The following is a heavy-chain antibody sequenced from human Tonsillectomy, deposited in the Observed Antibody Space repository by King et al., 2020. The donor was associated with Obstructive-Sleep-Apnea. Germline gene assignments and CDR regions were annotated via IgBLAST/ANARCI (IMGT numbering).Heavy chain of an antibody. D-gene: IGHD1-26*01. CDR2: ITGSGGST. CDR1: GFTFSNYA. CDR3: AKEGWEQLGDDDAFHI. Sequence: VQLVESGGGLVQPGGSLRLSCAASGFTFSNYAMSWVRQAPGKGLEWVSTITGSGGSTYYADSVKGRFTISRDNSKNTLYLRMNSLRAEDTAVYYWAKEGWEQLGDDDAFHIGGQGTMVTVSP. V-gene: IGHV3-23*04. J-gene: IGHJ3*02.